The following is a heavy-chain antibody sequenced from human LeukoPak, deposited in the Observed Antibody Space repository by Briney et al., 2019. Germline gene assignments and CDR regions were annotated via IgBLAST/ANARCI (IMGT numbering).Heavy chain of an antibody. Sequence: SETLSLTCTASGGSISSSSYYWGWIRQPPGKGLEWIGSIYYSGRAYYNPSFKSRVTISVDTSKNQFSLKVSSVTAADTAVYYCGRQSPAATGTGDYWGQGTLVTVSS. V-gene: IGHV4-39*01. D-gene: IGHD6-13*01. CDR1: GGSISSSSYY. J-gene: IGHJ4*02. CDR3: GRQSPAATGTGDY. CDR2: IYYSGRA.